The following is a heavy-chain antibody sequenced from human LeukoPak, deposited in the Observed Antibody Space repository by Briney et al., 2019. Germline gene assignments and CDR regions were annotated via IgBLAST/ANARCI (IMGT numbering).Heavy chain of an antibody. CDR2: ISYDGSNK. D-gene: IGHD2-21*02. V-gene: IGHV3-30*18. CDR1: GFTFSSYA. Sequence: GGSLRLSCAASGFTFSSYAMHWVRQAPGKGLDWVAIISYDGSNKFYADSVKGRFTISRDNVKNTLYLQMSSLGPEDTGMYYCAKVAKGNIVVVTALDYWGQGTLVTVSS. J-gene: IGHJ4*02. CDR3: AKVAKGNIVVVTALDY.